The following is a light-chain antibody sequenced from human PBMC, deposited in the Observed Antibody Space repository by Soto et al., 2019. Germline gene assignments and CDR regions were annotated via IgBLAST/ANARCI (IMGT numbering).Light chain of an antibody. CDR1: SSDVGRYDF. J-gene: IGLJ1*01. V-gene: IGLV2-23*02. Sequence: QAVATQPASVSGSPGQSLTISCTGTSSDVGRYDFVSWYQQHPGKVPKVMIYEVSKRPSGVSSRFSGSKSGNMAFLTIYGLQAEDEADYYCCSDAGSGIYVFGTGTKLTVL. CDR3: CSDAGSGIYV. CDR2: EVS.